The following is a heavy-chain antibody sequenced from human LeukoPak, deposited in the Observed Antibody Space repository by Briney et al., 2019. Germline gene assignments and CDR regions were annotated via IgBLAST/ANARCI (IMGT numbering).Heavy chain of an antibody. D-gene: IGHD6-19*01. Sequence: GGSLRLSCAASGFTFRSYAIHWVRQAPGKGLEWVAFISYDGNIRYYADSVKGRFTISRDNSKNTLYLQMNSLRAEDTAVYYCAKTVAGRTTDAFDIWGQGTMVTVSS. CDR2: ISYDGNIR. J-gene: IGHJ3*02. CDR1: GFTFRSYA. V-gene: IGHV3-30-3*02. CDR3: AKTVAGRTTDAFDI.